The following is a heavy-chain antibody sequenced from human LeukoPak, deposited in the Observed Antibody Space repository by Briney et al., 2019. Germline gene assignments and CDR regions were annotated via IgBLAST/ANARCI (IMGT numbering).Heavy chain of an antibody. J-gene: IGHJ5*02. V-gene: IGHV1-69*13. Sequence: SVKVSCKASGGTFSGCAISWVRQAPGQGLEWMGGIIPIFGAANYAQKFQGRVTITADESTSTAYMELSRLRSEDTAVYDCARGYYFWGGYYSWCDPWGQGTLVTVSS. CDR1: GGTFSGCA. CDR2: IIPIFGAA. CDR3: ARGYYFWGGYYSWCDP. D-gene: IGHD3-3*01.